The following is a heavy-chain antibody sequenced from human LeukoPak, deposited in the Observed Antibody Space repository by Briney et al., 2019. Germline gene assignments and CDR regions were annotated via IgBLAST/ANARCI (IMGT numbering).Heavy chain of an antibody. Sequence: GGSLRFSCATSGFTFSDYPMNWVGQAPGKGLEWVSNIRGSGPGSGSGTYYADSVKGRFIISRDNAKNSVYLQMNSLRVEDSAFYYCARDVNWGFDSWGQGALVTVSS. CDR3: ARDVNWGFDS. V-gene: IGHV3-48*04. CDR1: GFTFSDYP. J-gene: IGHJ4*02. CDR2: IRGSGPGSGSGT. D-gene: IGHD7-27*01.